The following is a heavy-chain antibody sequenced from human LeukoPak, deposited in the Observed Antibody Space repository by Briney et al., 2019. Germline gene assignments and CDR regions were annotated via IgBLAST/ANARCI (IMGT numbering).Heavy chain of an antibody. CDR3: ARTNYGSGSYYFDL. CDR2: IKPDGSQK. D-gene: IGHD3-10*01. CDR1: GFTFSSYW. V-gene: IGHV3-7*01. Sequence: PGGSLRLSCAASGFTFSSYWMTWVRQAPGRGLEWVANIKPDGSQKDYVDSVKGRFIISRDNAKTSMYLQMDSLRAEDTAVYYCARTNYGSGSYYFDLWGQGNLVTVSS. J-gene: IGHJ4*02.